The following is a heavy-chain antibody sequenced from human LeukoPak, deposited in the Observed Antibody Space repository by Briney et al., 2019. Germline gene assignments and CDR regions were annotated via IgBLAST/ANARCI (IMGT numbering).Heavy chain of an antibody. CDR2: IYSSGST. CDR3: ARRPYYYYYMDV. CDR1: AGSISSSSYY. Sequence: SETLSLTCTVSAGSISSSSYYWGWIRQPPGKGLEWIGSIYSSGSTYYNPSLKSRVTISVDTSKNQFSLKLSSVTAADTAVYYCARRPYYYYYMDVWGKGTTVTISS. V-gene: IGHV4-39*01. J-gene: IGHJ6*03.